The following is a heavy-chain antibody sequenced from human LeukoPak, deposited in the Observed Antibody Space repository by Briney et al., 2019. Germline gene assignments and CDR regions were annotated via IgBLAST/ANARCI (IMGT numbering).Heavy chain of an antibody. D-gene: IGHD1-26*01. Sequence: SETLSLTCAVYGGSFSGYYWSWIRQPPGKGLEWIGYIYNGGSTTYSPSLNSRVTISLDTSNNQVSLRLSSVTAADTAVYYCAKGGTYGGGADYWGQGTLVTVSS. CDR2: IYNGGST. V-gene: IGHV4-59*01. J-gene: IGHJ4*02. CDR1: GGSFSGYY. CDR3: AKGGTYGGGADY.